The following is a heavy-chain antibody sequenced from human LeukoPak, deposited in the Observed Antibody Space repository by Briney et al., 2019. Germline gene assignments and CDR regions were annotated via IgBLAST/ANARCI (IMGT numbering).Heavy chain of an antibody. D-gene: IGHD6-19*01. CDR2: IYYSGST. CDR3: ATAENSSGWFGY. J-gene: IGHJ4*02. V-gene: IGHV4-59*08. CDR1: GGSINSYY. Sequence: SETLSLTCTVSGGSINSYYWSWIRQPPGKGLEWIGYIYYSGSTNYNPSLKSRITISVDTSNNQFSLKVNSVTAADTAVYYCATAENSSGWFGYWGQGTLVTVSS.